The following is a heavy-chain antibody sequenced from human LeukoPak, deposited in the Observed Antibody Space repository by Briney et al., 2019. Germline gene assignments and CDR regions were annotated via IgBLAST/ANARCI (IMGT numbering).Heavy chain of an antibody. CDR3: AKEVGYNSGWYYGMDV. D-gene: IGHD6-19*01. CDR2: ISGSGGTT. Sequence: QTGGSLRLSCAASGLTFSNYAMTWVRQAPGKGLEWVSGISGSGGTTYYADSVKGRFTISRDNSQNTLYLQMNSLRAEDTAVYYCAKEVGYNSGWYYGMDVWGKGTTVTVSS. V-gene: IGHV3-23*01. CDR1: GLTFSNYA. J-gene: IGHJ6*04.